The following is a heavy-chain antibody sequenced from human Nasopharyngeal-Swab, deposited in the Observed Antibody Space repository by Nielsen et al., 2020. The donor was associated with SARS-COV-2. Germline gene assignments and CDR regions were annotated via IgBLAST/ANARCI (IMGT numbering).Heavy chain of an antibody. CDR2: IYHSGST. CDR3: AAYCSSTSCYMAIDY. D-gene: IGHD2-2*02. CDR1: GGSISNNNW. Sequence: AETLSLNCTGSGGSISNNNWWGWVRQSPGTGLEWIGEIYHSGSTNYNPSLKSRVTISVDKSKNQFSLKLSSVTAADTAVYYCAAYCSSTSCYMAIDYWGQGTLVTVSS. V-gene: IGHV4-4*02. J-gene: IGHJ4*02.